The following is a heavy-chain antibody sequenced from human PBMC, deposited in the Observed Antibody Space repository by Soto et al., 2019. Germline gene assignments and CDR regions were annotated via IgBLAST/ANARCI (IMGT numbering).Heavy chain of an antibody. Sequence: GGSLRLSCAASGFTFSDYYMSWIRQAPGKGLEWVSYISSSCSTIYYADSVKGRFTISRDNAKNSLYLQMNSLRAEDTAVYYCARAGYNWTLPDFDYWGQGTLVTVSS. J-gene: IGHJ4*02. CDR1: GFTFSDYY. CDR2: ISSSCSTI. V-gene: IGHV3-11*01. D-gene: IGHD1-20*01. CDR3: ARAGYNWTLPDFDY.